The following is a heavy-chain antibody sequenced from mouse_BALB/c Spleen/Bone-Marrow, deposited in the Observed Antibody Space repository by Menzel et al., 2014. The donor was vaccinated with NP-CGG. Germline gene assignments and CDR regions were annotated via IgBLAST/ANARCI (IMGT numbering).Heavy chain of an antibody. CDR1: SYTFTSTW. J-gene: IGHJ4*01. D-gene: IGHD2-3*01. CDR3: TRDGVGGAMDY. Sequence: VQLQQSGSVLVRPGDSVKLSCKASSYTFTSTWIHWAKQRPGQGLEWIGEIHPNSGNTKYNEKLKGKATLTADTSSSTAYVDLSSLTSEDSAVYYCTRDGVGGAMDYWGQGTSVTVSS. V-gene: IGHV1S130*01. CDR2: IHPNSGNT.